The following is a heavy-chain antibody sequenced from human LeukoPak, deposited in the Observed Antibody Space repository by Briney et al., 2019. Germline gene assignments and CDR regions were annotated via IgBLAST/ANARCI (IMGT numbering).Heavy chain of an antibody. CDR3: ARGYSSGPTDY. D-gene: IGHD6-19*01. CDR1: GGSISSYY. V-gene: IGHV4-59*01. J-gene: IGHJ4*02. CDR2: IYYSGGT. Sequence: SETLSLTCTVSGGSISSYYWSWIRQPPGKGLEWIGYIYYSGGTNYNPSLKSRVTISVDTSKNQFSLKLSSVTAADTVVYYCARGYSSGPTDYWGQGTLVTVSS.